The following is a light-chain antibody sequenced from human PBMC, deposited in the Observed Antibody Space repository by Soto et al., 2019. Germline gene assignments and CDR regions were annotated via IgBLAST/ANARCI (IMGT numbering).Light chain of an antibody. CDR3: QQSGSSFYT. CDR2: GAS. Sequence: EIVVTQSPGTLSLSPGERATLSCRASQSVSSAYLAWYQQIPGQAPRLLIYGASSRATDIPDRFSGSGSGTDFTLTISGLEPEDFALYYCQQSGSSFYTFGQGTKLEIK. V-gene: IGKV3-20*01. CDR1: QSVSSAY. J-gene: IGKJ2*01.